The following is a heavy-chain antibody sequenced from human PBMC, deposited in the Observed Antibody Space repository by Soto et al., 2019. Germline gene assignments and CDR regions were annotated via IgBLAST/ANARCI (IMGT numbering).Heavy chain of an antibody. CDR3: ARGGSNDWQVAFDI. CDR2: INHSGSN. CDR1: GGSFSTYY. Sequence: SETLSLTCVVSGGSFSTYYYNWIRQSPGKGLEWIGGINHSGSNNYSPSLKSRVTMSLDTSKNQFSLKLTSVTAADTAVYYCARGGSNDWQVAFDIWGQGTMVTVS. V-gene: IGHV4-34*01. J-gene: IGHJ3*02. D-gene: IGHD3-9*01.